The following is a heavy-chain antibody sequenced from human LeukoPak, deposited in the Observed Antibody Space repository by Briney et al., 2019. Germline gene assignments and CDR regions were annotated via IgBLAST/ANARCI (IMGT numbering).Heavy chain of an antibody. D-gene: IGHD5-24*01. CDR1: GGSISSSSYY. J-gene: IGHJ4*02. V-gene: IGHV4-39*01. Sequence: SETLSLTCTVSGGSISSSSYYWGWIRQPPGKGLEWIGSISYRGTTFYNPSLKSRVTISVDTSKNQFFLKVSSVTAADTAVYYCARGPHPGGAGYNLIDHRGQGTLVTVSP. CDR2: ISYRGTT. CDR3: ARGPHPGGAGYNLIDH.